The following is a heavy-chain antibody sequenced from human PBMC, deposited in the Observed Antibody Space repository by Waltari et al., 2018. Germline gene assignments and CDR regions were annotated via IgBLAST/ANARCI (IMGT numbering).Heavy chain of an antibody. J-gene: IGHJ4*02. CDR1: GLTVGNNY. CDR3: ATSPTRSF. V-gene: IGHV3-53*02. D-gene: IGHD2-15*01. Sequence: EVQLVETGGGSFQPGASLRPSCAASGLTVGNNYIRWVRQAPGKGLEGVSVIYSGGTTQYADSVKGRFTISRDSSKNTLYLQMNSLRVEDTAVYYCATSPTRSFWGQGTLVAVSS. CDR2: IYSGGTT.